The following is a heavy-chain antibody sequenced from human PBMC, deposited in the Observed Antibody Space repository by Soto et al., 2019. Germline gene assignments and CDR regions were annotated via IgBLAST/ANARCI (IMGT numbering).Heavy chain of an antibody. V-gene: IGHV1-69*02. CDR1: GGTFSSYT. CDR3: AMVRFLEWRQPGAYYYMDV. CDR2: IIPILVIA. J-gene: IGHJ6*03. Sequence: QVQLVQSGAEVKKPGSSVKVSCKASGGTFSSYTISWVRQAPGQGLEWMGRIIPILVIANYAQKLQGRFTITADKSTSKAYMELSSLRSEDTAVYYCAMVRFLEWRQPGAYYYMDVWGKGTPVTVSS. D-gene: IGHD3-3*01.